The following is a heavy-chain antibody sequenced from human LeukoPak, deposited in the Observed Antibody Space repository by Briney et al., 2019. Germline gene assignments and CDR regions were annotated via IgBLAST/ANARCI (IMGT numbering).Heavy chain of an antibody. D-gene: IGHD5-18*01. CDR2: MSYDGSNK. CDR3: ARAPSRGYSYGYGY. CDR1: RFTFRSYA. V-gene: IGHV3-30-3*01. J-gene: IGHJ4*02. Sequence: GGSLRLSCAASRFTFRSYAMHWVRQAPGKGLEWVAVMSYDGSNKYYADSVKGRFTISRDNSKNTLYLQMNSLRAEDTAVYYCARAPSRGYSYGYGYWGQGTLVTVSS.